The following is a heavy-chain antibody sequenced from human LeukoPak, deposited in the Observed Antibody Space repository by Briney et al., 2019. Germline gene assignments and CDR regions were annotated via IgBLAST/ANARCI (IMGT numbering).Heavy chain of an antibody. V-gene: IGHV1-69*13. CDR2: IIPIFGTA. CDR1: GGTFISYA. J-gene: IGHJ4*02. D-gene: IGHD6-13*01. CDR3: ASSDPLYSSSWYFRTAAFDY. Sequence: SVKVSCKASGGTFISYAISWVRQAPGQGLEWMGGIIPIFGTANYAQKFQGRVTITADESTSTAYMELSSLRSEDTAVYYCASSDPLYSSSWYFRTAAFDYWGQGTLVTVSS.